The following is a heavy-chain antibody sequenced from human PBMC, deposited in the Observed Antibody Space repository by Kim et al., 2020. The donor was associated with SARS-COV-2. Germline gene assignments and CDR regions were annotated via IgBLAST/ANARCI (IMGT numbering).Heavy chain of an antibody. J-gene: IGHJ4*02. CDR3: ARVIAAMVVYFDY. V-gene: IGHV3-21*01. CDR2: ISSSSSYI. CDR1: GFTFSSYS. D-gene: IGHD5-18*01. Sequence: GGSLRLSCAASGFTFSSYSMNWVRQAPGKGLEWVSSISSSSSYIYYADSVKGRFTISRDNAKNSLYLQMNSLRAEDTAVYYCARVIAAMVVYFDYWGQGTLVTVSS.